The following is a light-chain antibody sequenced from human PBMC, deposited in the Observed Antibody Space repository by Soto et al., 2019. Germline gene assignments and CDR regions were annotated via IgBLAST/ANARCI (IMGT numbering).Light chain of an antibody. CDR3: QQRSDWPGLT. CDR1: QSISNY. J-gene: IGKJ4*01. CDR2: ETS. Sequence: IVLTQSPATLSLSPGERATLSCRASQSISNYLAWYQQKPGQAPRLLIYETSNRATCIPARFSGSGSGTEFTLTISSLEPEDFAVYYCQQRSDWPGLTFGGGTKVEIK. V-gene: IGKV3-11*01.